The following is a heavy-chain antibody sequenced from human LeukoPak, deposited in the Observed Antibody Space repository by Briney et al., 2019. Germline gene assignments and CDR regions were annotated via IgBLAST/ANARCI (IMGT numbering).Heavy chain of an antibody. CDR1: GGSISSGSYY. J-gene: IGHJ4*02. V-gene: IGHV4-61*02. CDR3: ARAYYYGSGNFDY. Sequence: SQTLSLTCTVSGGSISSGSYYWSWIRQPAGKGLEWIGRIYTSGSTNYNPSLKSRVTISVDTSKSQFSLKLSSVTAADTAVYYCARAYYYGSGNFDYWGQGTLVTVSS. D-gene: IGHD3-10*01. CDR2: IYTSGST.